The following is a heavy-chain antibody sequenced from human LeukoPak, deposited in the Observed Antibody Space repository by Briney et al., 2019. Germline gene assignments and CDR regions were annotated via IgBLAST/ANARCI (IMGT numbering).Heavy chain of an antibody. Sequence: GSLRLSCAASGFTFSSYSMNWVRQAPGKGLEWASSISSSSSYIYYADSVKGRFTISRDNAKNSLYLQMNSLRAEDTAVYYCARDLHDFWSYGMGVWGQGTTVTISS. CDR3: ARDLHDFWSYGMGV. V-gene: IGHV3-21*01. J-gene: IGHJ6*02. CDR1: GFTFSSYS. CDR2: ISSSSSYI. D-gene: IGHD3-3*01.